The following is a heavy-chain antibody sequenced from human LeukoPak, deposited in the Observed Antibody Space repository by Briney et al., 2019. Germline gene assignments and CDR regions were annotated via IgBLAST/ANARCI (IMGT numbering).Heavy chain of an antibody. Sequence: GGSLRLSCAASGFTFSNHWMSWVRQAPGKGLEWVANIRQDGAERYYVDSVKGRFTISRDNAKNSVYLEMNSLRVEDTAVYFCARAPYFESSGPLWGQGTLVTVPS. V-gene: IGHV3-7*01. CDR2: IRQDGAER. D-gene: IGHD3-22*01. CDR3: ARAPYFESSGPL. CDR1: GFTFSNHW. J-gene: IGHJ4*02.